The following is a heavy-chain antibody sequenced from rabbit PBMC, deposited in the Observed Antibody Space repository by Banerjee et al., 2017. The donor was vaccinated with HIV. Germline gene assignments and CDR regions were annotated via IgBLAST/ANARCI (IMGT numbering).Heavy chain of an antibody. CDR3: ARHSSGDWSYFGL. V-gene: IGHV1S47*01. J-gene: IGHJ4*01. Sequence: QEQLKETGGGLVQPGGSLTLSCKASGIDFRSYGLSWVRQAPGKGLEWIAYIYPDYGTADYASWVNGRFTISVDNAQNTVYLQMTSLTGADTATYFCARHSSGDWSYFGLWGPGTLVTVS. CDR2: IYPDYGTA. D-gene: IGHD1-1*01. CDR1: GIDFRSYG.